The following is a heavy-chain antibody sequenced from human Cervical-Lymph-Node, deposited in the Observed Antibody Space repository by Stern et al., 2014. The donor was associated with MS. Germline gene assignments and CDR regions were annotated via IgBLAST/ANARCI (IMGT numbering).Heavy chain of an antibody. CDR3: AKDRRGGYNYLYGMDV. V-gene: IGHV3-30*18. CDR2: TSYDGGNR. D-gene: IGHD5-18*01. Sequence: QMQLVQSGGGVVQPGTSLSLSCTGSRFTFRSYGIHWVRQAPGKGLERVSVTSYDGGNRQYADSVKGRFTISRANSKNTVYLHLNSLRPEDTGVYHCAKDRRGGYNYLYGMDVWGQGTTVTVS. CDR1: RFTFRSYG. J-gene: IGHJ6*02.